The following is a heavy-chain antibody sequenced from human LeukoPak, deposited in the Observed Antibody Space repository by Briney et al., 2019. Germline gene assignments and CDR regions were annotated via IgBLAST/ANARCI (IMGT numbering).Heavy chain of an antibody. D-gene: IGHD2/OR15-2a*01. V-gene: IGHV4-59*08. CDR1: GGSITSYY. J-gene: IGHJ5*02. CDR2: IYDSGRT. CDR3: ARHSEPNSNLLWFDP. Sequence: SETLSLTCIVSGGSITSYYWSWIRQPPGKGLEWFGYIYDSGRTNYNSSLRSRVTISVDTSKNQFSLKLSSVTAADTAVYYCARHSEPNSNLLWFDPWGQGTLVTVPS.